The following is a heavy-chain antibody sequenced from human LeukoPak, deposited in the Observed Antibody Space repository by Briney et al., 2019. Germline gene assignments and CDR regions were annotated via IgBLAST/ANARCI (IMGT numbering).Heavy chain of an antibody. J-gene: IGHJ4*02. CDR1: GFTFSSYE. V-gene: IGHV3-48*03. Sequence: GGSLRLSCAASGFTFSSYEMNWVRQALGKGLEWVSYISSSGSTIYYADSVKGRFTISRDNAKNSLYLQMNSLRAEDTAVYYCARDNGNNFDYWGQGTLVTVSS. CDR2: ISSSGSTI. D-gene: IGHD3-16*02. CDR3: ARDNGNNFDY.